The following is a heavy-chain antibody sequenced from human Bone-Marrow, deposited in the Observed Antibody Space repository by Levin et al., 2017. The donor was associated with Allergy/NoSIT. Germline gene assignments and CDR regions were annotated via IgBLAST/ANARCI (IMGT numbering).Heavy chain of an antibody. V-gene: IGHV3-23*01. CDR3: AKAHESRGWPTFDS. Sequence: GGSLRLSCAGSGFTFSRFAMSWVRQAPGKGLEWVASVNNGGNAYYADSVMGRFTISRDNSKGTLDLQMDSLRAEDSGLYYCAKAHESRGWPTFDSWGQGTLVTVSS. CDR2: VNNGGNA. D-gene: IGHD6-19*01. J-gene: IGHJ4*02. CDR1: GFTFSRFA.